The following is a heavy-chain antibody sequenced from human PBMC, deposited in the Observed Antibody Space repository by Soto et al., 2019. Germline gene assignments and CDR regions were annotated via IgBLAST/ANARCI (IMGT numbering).Heavy chain of an antibody. Sequence: QVQLVQSGAEVKKPGSSVKVSCKASGGTFSSYTISWVRQAPGQGLEWMGRIIPILGIANYAQKFQGRVTITGDKSTSTAYRELSSLRAEDRAVYYCARHIVGATKGGAFDIWGQGTMVTVSS. V-gene: IGHV1-69*02. CDR3: ARHIVGATKGGAFDI. J-gene: IGHJ3*02. CDR1: GGTFSSYT. CDR2: IIPILGIA. D-gene: IGHD1-26*01.